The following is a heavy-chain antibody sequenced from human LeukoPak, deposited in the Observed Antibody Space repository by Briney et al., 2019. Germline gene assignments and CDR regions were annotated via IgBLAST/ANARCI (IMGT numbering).Heavy chain of an antibody. J-gene: IGHJ4*02. CDR3: AKVLRGLRYFDWLLTADY. CDR2: ISGSGGST. D-gene: IGHD3-9*01. Sequence: GGSLRLPCAASGFTFSSYAMSWVRQAPGKGLEWVSAISGSGGSTYYADSVKGRFTISRDNSKNTLYLQMNSLRAEDTAVYYCAKVLRGLRYFDWLLTADYWGQGTLVTASS. CDR1: GFTFSSYA. V-gene: IGHV3-23*01.